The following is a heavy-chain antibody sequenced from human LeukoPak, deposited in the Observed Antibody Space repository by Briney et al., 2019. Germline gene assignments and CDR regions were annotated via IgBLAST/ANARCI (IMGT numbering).Heavy chain of an antibody. V-gene: IGHV4-30-4*01. CDR1: GGSISSGDYY. J-gene: IGHJ6*02. CDR2: IYYSGST. CDR3: ARVNRGYSYGYSGVYYYGMDV. D-gene: IGHD5-18*01. Sequence: PSETLSLTCTVSGGSISSGDYYWSWIRQPPGKGLEWIGYIYYSGSTYYNPSLKSRVTISVDTSKNQFSLKLSSVTAADTAVYYCARVNRGYSYGYSGVYYYGMDVWGQGTTVTVSS.